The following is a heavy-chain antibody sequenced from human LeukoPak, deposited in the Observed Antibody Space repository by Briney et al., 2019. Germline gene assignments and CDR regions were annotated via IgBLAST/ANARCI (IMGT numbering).Heavy chain of an antibody. CDR3: ARGYTTVTFFDY. D-gene: IGHD4-17*01. J-gene: IGHJ4*02. CDR1: GFTFSSYG. CDR2: IWYDGSNK. V-gene: IGHV3-33*01. Sequence: GSLRLSCAASGFTFSSYGMHWVRQAPGKGLEWVAVIWYDGSNKYYADSVKGRFTISRDNSKNTLYLQMNSLRAEDTAVYYCARGYTTVTFFDYWGQGTLVTVSS.